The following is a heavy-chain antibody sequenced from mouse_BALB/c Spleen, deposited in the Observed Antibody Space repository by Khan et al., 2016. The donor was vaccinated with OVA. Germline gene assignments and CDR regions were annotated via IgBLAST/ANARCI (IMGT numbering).Heavy chain of an antibody. V-gene: IGHV1-7*01. D-gene: IGHD1-1*01. CDR2: INPSTGYT. CDR3: ARRGLRWDFDY. Sequence: VQLQESGAELAKPGASVKMSCKASGYTFINYWILWVKQRPGQGLEWIGYINPSTGYTEYNQNFKDKATLTADKSSSTAYMQLSSLTSEDSAVYYSARRGLRWDFDYWGQGTTLTGSS. J-gene: IGHJ2*01. CDR1: GYTFINYW.